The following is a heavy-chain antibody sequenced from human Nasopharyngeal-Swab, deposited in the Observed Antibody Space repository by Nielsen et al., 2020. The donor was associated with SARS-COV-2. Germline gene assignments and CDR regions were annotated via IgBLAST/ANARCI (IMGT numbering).Heavy chain of an antibody. Sequence: GESLKISCSASGFTFSSYGMHWVRQAPGKGLEYVSVISSNGGSTYYADSVKGRFTISRDNSKNTLYLKMSSLRAEDTSVYYCVRYLWGGPDYWGQGTLVTVSS. V-gene: IGHV3-64D*06. CDR3: VRYLWGGPDY. D-gene: IGHD3-3*01. CDR1: GFTFSSYG. J-gene: IGHJ4*02. CDR2: ISSNGGST.